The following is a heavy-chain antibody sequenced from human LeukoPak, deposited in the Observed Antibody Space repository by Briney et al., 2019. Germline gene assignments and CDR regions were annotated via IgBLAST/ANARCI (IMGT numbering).Heavy chain of an antibody. Sequence: GGSLRLSCAASGFTFSTYAMSWVRQAPEKGLDWLSAISGSGGSTYYADSVKGRFTISRDNSKNTLYLQLDSLRAEDTAVYYCAKVSLGTAMTSWGQGTLVTVSS. D-gene: IGHD5-18*01. J-gene: IGHJ5*02. CDR2: ISGSGGST. CDR1: GFTFSTYA. V-gene: IGHV3-23*01. CDR3: AKVSLGTAMTS.